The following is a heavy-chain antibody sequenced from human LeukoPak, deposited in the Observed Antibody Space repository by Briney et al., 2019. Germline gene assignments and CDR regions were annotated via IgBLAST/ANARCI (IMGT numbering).Heavy chain of an antibody. CDR3: ARDQIPQFTMVRPYGMDV. CDR2: INHSGST. CDR1: GGSFSGYY. D-gene: IGHD3-10*01. J-gene: IGHJ6*02. V-gene: IGHV4-34*01. Sequence: SETLSLTCAVYGGSFSGYYWSWIRQPPGKGLEWIGEINHSGSTNYNPSLKSRVTISVDTSKNQFSLKLSSVTAADTAVYYCARDQIPQFTMVRPYGMDVWGQGTTVTVSS.